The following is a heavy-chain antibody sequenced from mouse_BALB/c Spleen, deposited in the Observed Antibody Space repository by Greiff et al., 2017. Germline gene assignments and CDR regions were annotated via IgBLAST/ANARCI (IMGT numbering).Heavy chain of an antibody. CDR2: SRNKANDYTT. V-gene: IGHV7-1*02. CDR1: GFTFSDFY. CDR3: ASLYYGNSMDY. J-gene: IGHJ4*01. D-gene: IGHD2-1*01. Sequence: EVNMVESGGGLVQPGGSLRLSCATSGFTFSDFYMEWVRQPPGKRLEWIAASRNKANDYTTEYSASVKGRFIVSRDTSQSILYLQMNALRAEDTAIYYCASLYYGNSMDYWGQGTSVTVSS.